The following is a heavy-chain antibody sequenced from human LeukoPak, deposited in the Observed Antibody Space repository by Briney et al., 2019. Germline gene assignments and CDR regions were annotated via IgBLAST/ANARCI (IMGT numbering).Heavy chain of an antibody. V-gene: IGHV4-34*01. CDR2: INHSGST. J-gene: IGHJ5*01. D-gene: IGHD3-10*01. Sequence: SETLSLTCAVYGGSFSGYYWSWIRQPPGKGLEWIGEINHSGSTNYNPSLKSRVTISIDTAKNQFSLKLSSVNAADTAVYYCTRQPKSCTPGVFVTGKACWYDSWGQGTLVTVSS. CDR1: GGSFSGYY. CDR3: TRQPKSCTPGVFVTGKACWYDS.